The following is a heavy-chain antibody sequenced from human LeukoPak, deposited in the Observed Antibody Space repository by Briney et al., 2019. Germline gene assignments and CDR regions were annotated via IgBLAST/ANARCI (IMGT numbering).Heavy chain of an antibody. CDR3: EAPVGSGYDGADY. D-gene: IGHD5-12*01. CDR2: IWYDGSNK. Sequence: GGSLRLSCAASGFTFSSYGMHWVRQAPGKGLEWVAVIWYDGSNKYYADSVKGRFTISRDNSKNTLYLQMNSLRAEDTAVYYCEAPVGSGYDGADYWGQGTLVTVSS. CDR1: GFTFSSYG. J-gene: IGHJ4*02. V-gene: IGHV3-33*01.